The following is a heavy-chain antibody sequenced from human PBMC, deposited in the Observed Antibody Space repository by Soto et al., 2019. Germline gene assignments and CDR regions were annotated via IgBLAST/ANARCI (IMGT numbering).Heavy chain of an antibody. Sequence: SLRLSCTASGFIFSDHYMDWVRQAPGKGLEWVGRSRSNANSHATEYAASGKGRFTISRDDSKNSLDLQMRSLKIEDTAVYYCARATTVTDYWGQGTLVTV. J-gene: IGHJ4*02. CDR3: ARATTVTDY. CDR1: GFIFSDHY. CDR2: SRSNANSHAT. D-gene: IGHD4-17*01. V-gene: IGHV3-72*01.